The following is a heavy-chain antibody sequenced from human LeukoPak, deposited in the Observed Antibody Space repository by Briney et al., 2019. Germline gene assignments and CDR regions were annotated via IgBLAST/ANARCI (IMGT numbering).Heavy chain of an antibody. V-gene: IGHV3-66*04. J-gene: IGHJ4*01. Sequence: GGSLRLSCAASGFRISRYYMSWVRQAPGKGLEWVSVLFSGGDTYYADSVKDRFSISRDSSRETLFLQMDSLRADDTAVYYCARQGYDSGFDYWGHGTMVTVSS. CDR3: ARQGYDSGFDY. CDR2: LFSGGDT. D-gene: IGHD5-12*01. CDR1: GFRISRYY.